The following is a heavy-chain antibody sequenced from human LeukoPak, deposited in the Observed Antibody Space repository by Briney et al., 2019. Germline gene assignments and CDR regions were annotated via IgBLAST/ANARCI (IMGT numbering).Heavy chain of an antibody. D-gene: IGHD6-19*01. J-gene: IGHJ4*02. CDR2: ISDSGTRT. CDR1: GFTFSSYD. V-gene: IGHV3-23*01. Sequence: GSLRLSCAASGFTFSSYDMGWVRQAPGKGLEWVSAISDSGTRTYYADSVKGRFTISRDNFKNTLYLQMNSLRAGDTAVYYCAKDSRRTSGWYYFDYWRQGTLVTVSS. CDR3: AKDSRRTSGWYYFDY.